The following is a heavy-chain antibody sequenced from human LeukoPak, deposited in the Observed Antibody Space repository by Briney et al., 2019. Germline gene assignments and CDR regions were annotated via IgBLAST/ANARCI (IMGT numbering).Heavy chain of an antibody. CDR1: GGTFSSYA. J-gene: IGHJ6*03. CDR3: ARGSGYYGSGSLSNYYYYYMDV. Sequence: SVKVSYKASGGTFSSYAISWVRQAPGQGLEWMGGIIPIFGTANYAQKFQGRVTITTDESTSTAYMELSSLRSEDTAVYYCARGSGYYGSGSLSNYYYYYMDVWGKGTTVTVSS. CDR2: IIPIFGTA. D-gene: IGHD3-10*01. V-gene: IGHV1-69*05.